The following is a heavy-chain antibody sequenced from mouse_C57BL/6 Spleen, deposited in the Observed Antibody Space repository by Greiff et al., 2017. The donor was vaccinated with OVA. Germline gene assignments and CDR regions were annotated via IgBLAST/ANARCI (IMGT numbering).Heavy chain of an antibody. V-gene: IGHV1-31*01. CDR2: IYPYNGVS. CDR3: ARPNYYGSSYYAMDY. D-gene: IGHD1-1*01. J-gene: IGHJ4*01. Sequence: EVQLQQSGPELVKPGASVKISCKASGYSFTGYYMHWVKQSHGNILDWIGYIYPYNGVSSYNQKFKGKATLTVDKSSSTAYMELRSLTSEDSAVYYCARPNYYGSSYYAMDYWGQGTSVTVSS. CDR1: GYSFTGYY.